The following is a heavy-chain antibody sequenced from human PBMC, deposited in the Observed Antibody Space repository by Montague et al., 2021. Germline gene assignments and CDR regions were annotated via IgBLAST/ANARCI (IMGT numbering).Heavy chain of an antibody. Sequence: SVKVSCKASGYSFTSYGITWVRQAPGQGLEWMGWISGYKGNTHYAQKLQDRVTITTDTSTSTAYMELRSLRSDDTAVYFCARKYQPDDAFDIWGQGTMVTVSS. V-gene: IGHV1-18*01. CDR3: ARKYQPDDAFDI. D-gene: IGHD2-2*01. CDR1: GYSFTSYG. J-gene: IGHJ3*02. CDR2: ISGYKGNT.